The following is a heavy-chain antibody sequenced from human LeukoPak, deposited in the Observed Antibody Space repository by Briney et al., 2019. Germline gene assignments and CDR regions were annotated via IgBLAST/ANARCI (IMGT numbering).Heavy chain of an antibody. V-gene: IGHV3-43*02. CDR3: AKDLGRVDTAMVGMDV. Sequence: PGGSLRLSCAASGFTVSSNYMNWVRQAPGKGLEWVSLISGDGGSTYYADSVKGRFTISRDNSKNSLYLQMNSLRTEDTALYYCAKDLGRVDTAMVGMDVWGQGTTVTVSS. CDR2: ISGDGGST. J-gene: IGHJ6*02. D-gene: IGHD5-18*01. CDR1: GFTVSSNY.